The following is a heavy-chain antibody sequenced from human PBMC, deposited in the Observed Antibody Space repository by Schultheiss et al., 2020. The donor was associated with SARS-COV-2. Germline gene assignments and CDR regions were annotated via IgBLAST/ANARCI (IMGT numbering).Heavy chain of an antibody. CDR2: IWYDGSNK. Sequence: GGSLRLSCAASGFTFSSYGMHWVRQAPGKGLEWVAVIWYDGSNKYYADSVKGRFTISRDNSKNTLYLQMNSLRAEDTAVYYCARDHYDFWSGYFSWGHYGMDVWGQGTTVTVSS. CDR3: ARDHYDFWSGYFSWGHYGMDV. CDR1: GFTFSSYG. D-gene: IGHD3-3*01. V-gene: IGHV3-33*01. J-gene: IGHJ6*02.